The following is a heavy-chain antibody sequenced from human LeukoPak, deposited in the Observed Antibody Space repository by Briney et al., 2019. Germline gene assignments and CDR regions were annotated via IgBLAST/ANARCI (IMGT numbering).Heavy chain of an antibody. CDR1: GFTVSSNY. CDR3: ARYETRSYYLVG. J-gene: IGHJ4*02. D-gene: IGHD3-22*01. V-gene: IGHV3-53*05. CDR2: IYSGGST. Sequence: GGSLRLSCAASGFTVSSNYMSWVRQAPGKGLEWVSVIYSGGSTYYADSVKGRFTISRDNSKNTLYLQMNSLRAEDTAVYYCARYETRSYYLVGWGQGTLVTVSS.